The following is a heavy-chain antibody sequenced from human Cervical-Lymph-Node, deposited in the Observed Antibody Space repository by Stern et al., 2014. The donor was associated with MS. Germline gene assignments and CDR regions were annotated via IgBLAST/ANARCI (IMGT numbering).Heavy chain of an antibody. CDR1: GGTFSSYG. D-gene: IGHD6-19*01. CDR2: IIPFFGTA. CDR3: ARDSAVARGDY. V-gene: IGHV1-69*01. Sequence: VQLVESGAEVKKPGSSGKVSCKASGGTFSSYGFSWVRQAPGQGLEGLGGIIPFFGTAHYAQKLQGRVTITADESTSTTYMELSSLRSEDTAVYYCARDSAVARGDYWGQGTLVTVSS. J-gene: IGHJ4*02.